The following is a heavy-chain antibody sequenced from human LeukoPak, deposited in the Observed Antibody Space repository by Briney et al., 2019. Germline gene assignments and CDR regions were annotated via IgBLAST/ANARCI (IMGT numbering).Heavy chain of an antibody. V-gene: IGHV1-2*02. CDR2: INPNSGGT. Sequence: WMGWINPNSGGTNYAQKFQGRVTMTRDTSISTAYMGLSRLRSDDTAVYYCARAGPHNWFDPWGQGTLVTVSS. CDR3: ARAGPHNWFDP. J-gene: IGHJ5*02. D-gene: IGHD3-10*01.